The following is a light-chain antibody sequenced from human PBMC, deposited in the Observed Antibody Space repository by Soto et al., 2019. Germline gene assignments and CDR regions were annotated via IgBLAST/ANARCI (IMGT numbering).Light chain of an antibody. J-gene: IGKJ4*01. CDR3: QQCYSTPRT. V-gene: IGKV1-39*01. Sequence: DIHVTPSPSSLSLSARERVTVPCLASQSVRSYLDWYQQKPGKAPKLLIFDASSLQSGTPARFSGSGSGTDFTLTISTLQPEDFAAYYCQQCYSTPRTFGRGTKVDIK. CDR2: DAS. CDR1: QSVRSY.